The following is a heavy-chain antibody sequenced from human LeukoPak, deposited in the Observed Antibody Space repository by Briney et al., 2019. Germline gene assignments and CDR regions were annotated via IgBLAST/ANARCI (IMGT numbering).Heavy chain of an antibody. CDR2: INHSGST. J-gene: IGHJ4*02. CDR3: ARGRRYYDSSGYGDY. Sequence: SETLSLTCAVYGGSFSDYYWRLIRQPPGKRLEWIGEINHSGSTNCNPSLKSRVTISVDTSKNQCSLKLSSVTAADTAVYYCARGRRYYDSSGYGDYWGQGTLVTVSS. CDR1: GGSFSDYY. D-gene: IGHD3-22*01. V-gene: IGHV4-34*01.